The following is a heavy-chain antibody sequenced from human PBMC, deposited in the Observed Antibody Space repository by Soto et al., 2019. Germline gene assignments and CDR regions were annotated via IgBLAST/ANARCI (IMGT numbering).Heavy chain of an antibody. Sequence: SETLSLTCTVSGGSISSYYWSWIRQPAGKGLEWIGRIYTSGSTNYNPSLKSRVTMSVDTSKNQFSLKLSSVTAADTAVYYCARSGGGYCSSTSCYSDKFHYYYGMDVWGQGTTVTVSS. J-gene: IGHJ6*02. CDR2: IYTSGST. CDR1: GGSISSYY. V-gene: IGHV4-4*07. CDR3: ARSGGGYCSSTSCYSDKFHYYYGMDV. D-gene: IGHD2-2*01.